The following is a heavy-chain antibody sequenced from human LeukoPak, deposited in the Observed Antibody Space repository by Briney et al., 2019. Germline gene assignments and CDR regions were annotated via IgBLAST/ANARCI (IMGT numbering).Heavy chain of an antibody. Sequence: SETLSLTCAVSGGSVSHSNWWTWVRQSPGKGLEWIGEVHPSEGTNYNPSLKSRVTISLDKSKNQFSLKLSSVTAADTAVYYCARVQWLARMYYFDYWGQGTLVTVSS. V-gene: IGHV4-4*02. CDR3: ARVQWLARMYYFDY. CDR2: VHPSEGT. J-gene: IGHJ4*02. CDR1: GGSVSHSNW. D-gene: IGHD6-19*01.